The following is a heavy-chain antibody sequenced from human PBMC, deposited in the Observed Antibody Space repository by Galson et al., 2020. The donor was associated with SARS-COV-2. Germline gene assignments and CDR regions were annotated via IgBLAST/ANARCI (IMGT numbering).Heavy chain of an antibody. CDR2: IYTGVNT. J-gene: IGHJ5*02. V-gene: IGHV4-61*02. D-gene: IGHD3-10*01. CDR3: ARESRGDLYLDP. CDR1: GGSISSGSYY. Sequence: SETLSLTCTVSGGSISSGSYYWSWIPQPAGKGLEWIVRIYTGVNTNSNPSIKSRVTISVDTSKNQFSLKLSSVTAADTAVYYCARESRGDLYLDPLAQGTLVTGSS.